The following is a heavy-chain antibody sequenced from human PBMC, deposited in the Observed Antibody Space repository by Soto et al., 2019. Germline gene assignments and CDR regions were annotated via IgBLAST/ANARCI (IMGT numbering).Heavy chain of an antibody. CDR3: ARDRHNNFFDP. CDR2: IYYSGST. J-gene: IGHJ5*02. D-gene: IGHD6-6*01. Sequence: PSEILSLTCTVSGASLSSGGYYWTWIRQSPGKGLEWIGYIYYSGSTYYNPSLESRVAISLDTSRSQFSLTMHSVTAADTAIYYCARDRHNNFFDPWGQGTLVTVS. V-gene: IGHV4-31*03. CDR1: GASLSSGGYY.